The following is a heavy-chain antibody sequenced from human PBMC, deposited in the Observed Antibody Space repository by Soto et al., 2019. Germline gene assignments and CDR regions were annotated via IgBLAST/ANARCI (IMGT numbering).Heavy chain of an antibody. J-gene: IGHJ4*02. V-gene: IGHV4-59*01. CDR3: ARDARVAYDY. CDR2: IYYSGST. D-gene: IGHD3-3*01. Sequence: SETLSLTCTVSGASISGFYWSWIRKSAGKGLEWIGYIYYSGSTNYNPSLKSRVTISVDTSKNQFSLKLSSVTAADTAVYYCARDARVAYDYWGQGTLVTVSS. CDR1: GASISGFY.